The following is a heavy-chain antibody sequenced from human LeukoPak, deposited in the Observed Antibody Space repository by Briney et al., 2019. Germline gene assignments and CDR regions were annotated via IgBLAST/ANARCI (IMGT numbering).Heavy chain of an antibody. CDR2: MSGVGGST. J-gene: IGHJ5*02. CDR1: GFTFSSNA. D-gene: IGHD3-22*01. CDR3: AKEDSSHLAWGS. V-gene: IGHV3-23*01. Sequence: PGGSLRLSCAASGFTFSSNALSWVRQAPGKGLEWVSSMSGVGGSTYYADSVKGRFTISRDKSRNTLFLQMDSLRVEDTALYFCAKEDSSHLAWGSWGQGTLVTVSS.